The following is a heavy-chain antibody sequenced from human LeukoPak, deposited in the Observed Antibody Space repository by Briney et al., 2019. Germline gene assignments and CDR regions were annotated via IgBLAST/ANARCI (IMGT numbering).Heavy chain of an antibody. V-gene: IGHV4-39*01. CDR1: GGSISSSSYY. CDR2: IYYSGST. CDR3: ASIAAAGRFDY. Sequence: SETLSLTCTVSGGSISSSSYYWGWIRQPPGKGLEWIGSIYYSGSTYYNPSLKSRVTISVDTSKNQFSLKLSSVTAADTAVYYCASIAAAGRFDYWGQGTLDTVSS. D-gene: IGHD6-13*01. J-gene: IGHJ4*02.